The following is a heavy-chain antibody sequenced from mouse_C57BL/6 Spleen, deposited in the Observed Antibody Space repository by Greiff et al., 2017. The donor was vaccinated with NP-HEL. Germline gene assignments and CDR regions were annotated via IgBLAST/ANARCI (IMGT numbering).Heavy chain of an antibody. CDR2: ISSGSSTI. CDR3: AYYYGSRYWYFDV. V-gene: IGHV5-17*01. D-gene: IGHD1-1*01. Sequence: EVQLVESGGGLVKPGGSLKLSCAASGFTFSDYGMLWVRQAPEKGLEWVAYISSGSSTIYYADTVNGRFTISRDNAKNTLFRQMTSLRSEDTAMYYCAYYYGSRYWYFDVWGTGTTVTVSS. CDR1: GFTFSDYG. J-gene: IGHJ1*03.